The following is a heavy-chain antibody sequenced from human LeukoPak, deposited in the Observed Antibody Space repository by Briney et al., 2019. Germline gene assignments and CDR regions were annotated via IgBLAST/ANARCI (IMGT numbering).Heavy chain of an antibody. CDR2: SYHRGNT. V-gene: IGHV4-4*02. D-gene: IGHD3-10*01. CDR3: ASRRVRHYYGFYYYYYGMDV. Sequence: SGTLSLTCAVSGASISSSNWWSWVRQPPGKGLEWIGESYHRGNTNYNPSLKSRVILSVDKSNNQFSLKLSSVTAADTAVYYCASRRVRHYYGFYYYYYGMDVWGQGTTVTVSS. CDR1: GASISSSNW. J-gene: IGHJ6*02.